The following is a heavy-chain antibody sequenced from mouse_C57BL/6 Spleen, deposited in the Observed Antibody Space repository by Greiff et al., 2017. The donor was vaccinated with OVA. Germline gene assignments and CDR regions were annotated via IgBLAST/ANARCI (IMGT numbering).Heavy chain of an antibody. CDR3: TRRGYGSSYWYFDV. V-gene: IGHV1-15*01. CDR1: GYTFTDYE. D-gene: IGHD1-1*01. J-gene: IGHJ1*03. Sequence: QVQLQQSGAELVRPGASVTLSCKASGYTFTDYEMHWVKQTPVHGLEWIGAIDPETGGTAYNQKFKGTAILTADKSSSTAYMELRSLTSEDSAVYYCTRRGYGSSYWYFDVWGTGTTVTVSS. CDR2: IDPETGGT.